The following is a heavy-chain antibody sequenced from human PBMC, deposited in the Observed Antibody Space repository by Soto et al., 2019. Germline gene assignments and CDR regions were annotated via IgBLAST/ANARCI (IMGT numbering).Heavy chain of an antibody. V-gene: IGHV3-53*01. J-gene: IGHJ4*02. CDR2: IYSSGTI. CDR1: GFSVSSNY. D-gene: IGHD3-10*01. CDR3: ARDPFSQHSPDSRGFIN. Sequence: VGSLRLPCEASGFSVSSNYMSWVRQAPGKGLEWVAVIYSSGTIYYADSVKGRFTISRDSPKNTLYLQMTSLRGEDTAVYFCARDPFSQHSPDSRGFINRGPGTMVTVYS.